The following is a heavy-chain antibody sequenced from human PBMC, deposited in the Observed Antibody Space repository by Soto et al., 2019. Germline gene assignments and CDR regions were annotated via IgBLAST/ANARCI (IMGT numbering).Heavy chain of an antibody. CDR1: GFTFSSYA. Sequence: GGSLRLSCAASGFTFSSYAMHWVRQAPGKGLEWVAVISYDGSNKYYADSVKGRFTISRGNSKNTLYLQMNSLRAEDTAVYYCARGPTYYDFWSGYYIRYSGYETLDYWGQGTLVTASS. CDR2: ISYDGSNK. J-gene: IGHJ4*02. D-gene: IGHD3-3*01. V-gene: IGHV3-30-3*01. CDR3: ARGPTYYDFWSGYYIRYSGYETLDY.